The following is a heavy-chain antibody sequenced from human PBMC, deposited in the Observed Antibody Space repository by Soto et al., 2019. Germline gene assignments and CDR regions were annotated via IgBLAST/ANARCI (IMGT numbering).Heavy chain of an antibody. CDR1: GGSIFSSDYY. CDR2: MSYSGST. J-gene: IGHJ4*02. CDR3: TRLVVVATSGYVGFDH. Sequence: QLQLHESGPGQVKPSETLSLTCSVSGGSIFSSDYYWGWIRQAPGKGLEWIGSMSYSGSTLHNPSPRIRATMSVDTPKSQFSLKLTSVTATDTALYYCTRLVVVATSGYVGFDHWGQGSLVTVSS. D-gene: IGHD2-15*01. V-gene: IGHV4-39*01.